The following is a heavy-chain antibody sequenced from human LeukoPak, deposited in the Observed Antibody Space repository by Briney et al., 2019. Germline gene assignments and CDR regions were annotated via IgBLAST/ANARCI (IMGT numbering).Heavy chain of an antibody. D-gene: IGHD2-21*02. V-gene: IGHV3-74*01. CDR2: INSDGSST. J-gene: IGHJ4*02. CDR3: ARVTGDPFDY. Sequence: GVSLRRSCAASGFTFSTYWRHRVRQAPGKGLVWVSRINSDGSSTSYADSVRGRFTISRNNDKTTLYLQMNSLRAEDTAVYYCARVTGDPFDYWGQGTLVTVSS. CDR1: GFTFSTYW.